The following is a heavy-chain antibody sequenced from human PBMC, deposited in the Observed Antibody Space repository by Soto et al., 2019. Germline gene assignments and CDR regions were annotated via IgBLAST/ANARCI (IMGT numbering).Heavy chain of an antibody. CDR3: ARGDRGGSGSPASYYYSGCDV. V-gene: IGHV3-23*01. CDR2: ISAGGDMT. J-gene: IGHJ6*02. CDR1: GFTLSSYA. D-gene: IGHD3-10*01. Sequence: DVQLLESGGQLVQLGGSLRLSCSASGFTLSSYAMSWVRQAPGKGLEWVSSISAGGDMTYNSDSVKGRFTISRDNSNNALVLQMHNLRIEDTALYYCARGDRGGSGSPASYYYSGCDVWGQGATVTVS.